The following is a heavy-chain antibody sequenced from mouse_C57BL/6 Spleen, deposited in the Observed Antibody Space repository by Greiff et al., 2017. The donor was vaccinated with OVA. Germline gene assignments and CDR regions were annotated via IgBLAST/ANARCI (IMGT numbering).Heavy chain of an antibody. D-gene: IGHD1-1*01. CDR3: ARNWGTTVVDYFDY. CDR1: GFSLTSYA. J-gene: IGHJ2*01. Sequence: VQLQESGPGLVAPSQSLSITCTVSGFSLTSYAISWVRQPPGKGLEWLGVIWTGGGTNYNSALKSRLSISKDNSKSQVFLKMNSLQTDDTARYYCARNWGTTVVDYFDYWGQGTTLTVSS. V-gene: IGHV2-9-1*01. CDR2: IWTGGGT.